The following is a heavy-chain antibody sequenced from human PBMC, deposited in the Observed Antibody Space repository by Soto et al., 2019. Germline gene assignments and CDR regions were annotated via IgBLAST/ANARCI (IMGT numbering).Heavy chain of an antibody. CDR3: AKGGAYYSDDYGYYHH. CDR2: ISGGGGST. D-gene: IGHD3-22*01. CDR1: GFTFKNYA. Sequence: PGGSLRLSCAASGFTFKNYAMSWVRQAPGKGLEWVSTISGGGGSTFYADSVKGRFTISRDNSNNTLFLQMNSLRAEDTAIYYCAKGGAYYSDDYGYYHHRGQGILVTVSS. J-gene: IGHJ4*02. V-gene: IGHV3-23*01.